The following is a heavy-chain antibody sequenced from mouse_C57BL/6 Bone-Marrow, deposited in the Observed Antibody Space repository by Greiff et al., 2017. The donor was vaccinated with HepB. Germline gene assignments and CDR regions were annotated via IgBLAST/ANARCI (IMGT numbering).Heavy chain of an antibody. CDR3: ARDSYGSSPYYAMDY. Sequence: EVQRVESGGGLVQSGRSLRLSCATSGFTFSDFYMEWVRQAPGKGLEWIAASRNKANDYTTEYSASVKGRFIVSRDTSQSILYLQMNALRAEDTAIYYCARDSYGSSPYYAMDYWGQGTSVTVSS. CDR1: GFTFSDFY. J-gene: IGHJ4*01. D-gene: IGHD1-1*01. V-gene: IGHV7-1*01. CDR2: SRNKANDYTT.